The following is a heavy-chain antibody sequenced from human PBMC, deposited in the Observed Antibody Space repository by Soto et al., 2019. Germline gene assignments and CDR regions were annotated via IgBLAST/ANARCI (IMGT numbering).Heavy chain of an antibody. J-gene: IGHJ4*02. D-gene: IGHD2-8*02. CDR3: ARERLNTGWYGFDH. Sequence: ASMKVSCKTSGYTFSNYDFSWVRQAPGQGLEWMGWVSNKNGVTNYAEKFRDRVTMTTDTSTNTIYMELRSLRSDDTAVYFCARERLNTGWYGFDHWGQGTQVTVSS. CDR1: GYTFSNYD. V-gene: IGHV1-18*04. CDR2: VSNKNGVT.